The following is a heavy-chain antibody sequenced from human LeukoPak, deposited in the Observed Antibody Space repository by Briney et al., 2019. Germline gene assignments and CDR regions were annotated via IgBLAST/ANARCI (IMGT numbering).Heavy chain of an antibody. CDR1: GYTFTSYD. CDR3: ARDYYDILTGYFSFDY. V-gene: IGHV1-69*06. CDR2: IIPIFGTA. J-gene: IGHJ4*02. Sequence: SVKVSCKASGYTFTSYDINWVRQATGQGLEWMGGIIPIFGTANYAQKFQGRVTITADKSTSTAYMELSSLRSEDTAVYYCARDYYDILTGYFSFDYWGQGTLVTVSS. D-gene: IGHD3-9*01.